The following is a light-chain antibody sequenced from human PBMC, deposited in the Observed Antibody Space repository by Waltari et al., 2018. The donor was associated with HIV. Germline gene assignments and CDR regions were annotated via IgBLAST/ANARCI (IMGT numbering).Light chain of an antibody. Sequence: SYVLTKPPSGSVAPGQTARISCGRDNNGRESVHWYQQTPGQAPVLVVYDGRARPSGIPERFSGSNSGNTATLTISRVEAGDEADYYCQVSDGSGAHSRVFGGGTKLTVL. J-gene: IGLJ3*02. CDR2: DGR. CDR1: NNGRES. V-gene: IGLV3-21*02. CDR3: QVSDGSGAHSRV.